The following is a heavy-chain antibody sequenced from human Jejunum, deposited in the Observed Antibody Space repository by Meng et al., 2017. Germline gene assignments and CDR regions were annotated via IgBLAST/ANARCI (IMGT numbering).Heavy chain of an antibody. CDR3: ARAPDYSDNWFDP. CDR1: GYTFSDHY. CDR2: TNPDTGGT. J-gene: IGHJ5*02. Sequence: QVQLLQSVVEVKKSGVSVKGSCKASGYTFSDHYIHWVRQAPGQGLEWMGWTNPDTGGTNYAQKFQGWVTMTRDTSISTAYMELSRLTSDDTAVYYCARAPDYSDNWFDPWGQGTLVTVSS. V-gene: IGHV1-2*04. D-gene: IGHD2-15*01.